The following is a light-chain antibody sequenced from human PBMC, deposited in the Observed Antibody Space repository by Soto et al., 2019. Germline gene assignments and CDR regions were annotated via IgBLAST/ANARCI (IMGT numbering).Light chain of an antibody. CDR3: SSYTSSSTLV. CDR1: SPNIGSNY. V-gene: IGLV2-14*01. Sequence: QSVLTQPPSGSGTPGQRVTISCSGSSPNIGSNYVYWYQQHPGKAPKLMIYEVSNRPSGVSNRFSGSKSGNTASLTISGLQAEDEADYYCSSYTSSSTLVFGTGTKLTVL. J-gene: IGLJ1*01. CDR2: EVS.